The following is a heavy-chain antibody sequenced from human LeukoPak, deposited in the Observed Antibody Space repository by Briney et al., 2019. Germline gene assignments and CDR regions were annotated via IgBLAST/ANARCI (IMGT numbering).Heavy chain of an antibody. Sequence: SQTLSLTCAISGDSVSSNSAAWNWIRQSSSRGLEWLGRTYYRSKWYNDYAVSVKSRIIINPDTSKNQFSLQLNSVTPEDTAVYYCARDEDGYNYGFDPWGQGTLVTVSS. CDR2: TYYRSKWYN. V-gene: IGHV6-1*01. D-gene: IGHD5-24*01. CDR3: ARDEDGYNYGFDP. J-gene: IGHJ5*02. CDR1: GDSVSSNSAA.